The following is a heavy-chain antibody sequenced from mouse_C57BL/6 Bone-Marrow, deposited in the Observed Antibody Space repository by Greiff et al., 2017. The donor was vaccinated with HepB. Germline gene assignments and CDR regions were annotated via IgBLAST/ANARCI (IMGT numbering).Heavy chain of an antibody. Sequence: LVESGDSVKISCKASGYSFTGYFMNWVMQSHGKSLEWIGRINPYNGDTFYNQKFKGKATLTVDKSSSTAHMELRSLTSEDSAVYYCARGGTPLYWYFDVWGTGTTVTVSS. D-gene: IGHD2-14*01. CDR2: INPYNGDT. V-gene: IGHV1-20*01. J-gene: IGHJ1*03. CDR3: ARGGTPLYWYFDV. CDR1: GYSFTGYF.